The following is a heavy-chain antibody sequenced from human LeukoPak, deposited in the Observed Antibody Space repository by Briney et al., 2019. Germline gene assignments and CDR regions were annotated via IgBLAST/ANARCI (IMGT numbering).Heavy chain of an antibody. V-gene: IGHV4-31*03. J-gene: IGHJ4*02. CDR2: IYYSGST. D-gene: IGHD5-12*01. Sequence: SQTLSLTCTVSGGSISSGDYYWTWIRQHPGKGLEWIGNIYYSGSTHYNPSLKSRVTISVDTSKNQFSLKLSSVTAADTAVYYCARGAVATIGYWGQGTLVTVSS. CDR3: ARGAVATIGY. CDR1: GGSISSGDYY.